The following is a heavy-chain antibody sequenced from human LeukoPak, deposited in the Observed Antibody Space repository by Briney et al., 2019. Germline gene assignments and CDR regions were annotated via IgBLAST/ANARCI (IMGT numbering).Heavy chain of an antibody. D-gene: IGHD2-2*02. Sequence: PGGSLRLSCAASGFTFSSYGMHWVRQAPGKGLEWVAVIWYDGSNKYYADSVKGRFTISRDNSKNTLYLQMNSMRAEDTAVYYCAREGCSSTSCYRVNWFDPWGQGTLVTVSA. CDR3: AREGCSSTSCYRVNWFDP. CDR1: GFTFSSYG. J-gene: IGHJ5*02. V-gene: IGHV3-33*01. CDR2: IWYDGSNK.